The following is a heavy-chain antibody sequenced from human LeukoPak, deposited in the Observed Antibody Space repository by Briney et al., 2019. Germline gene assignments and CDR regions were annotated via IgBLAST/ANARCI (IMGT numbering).Heavy chain of an antibody. CDR2: IRLNAYGGTT. CDR3: TRVAQVDTALVDYFDY. J-gene: IGHJ4*02. D-gene: IGHD5-18*01. V-gene: IGHV3-49*04. CDR1: GFTFGDYA. Sequence: GGSLRLSCAASGFTFGDYAMSWVRQAPGKGVEWVGFIRLNAYGGTTEYAASVKGRCTISRDDSKSIAYLQMNSLKTEDTAVYYCTRVAQVDTALVDYFDYWGQGTLVTVSS.